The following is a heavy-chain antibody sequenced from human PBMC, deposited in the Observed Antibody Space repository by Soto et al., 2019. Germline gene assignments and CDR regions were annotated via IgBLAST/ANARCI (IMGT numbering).Heavy chain of an antibody. D-gene: IGHD2-2*01. J-gene: IGHJ6*02. CDR1: GGTFSSYA. CDR3: ARSQGSSTSLEIYYYYYYGMDV. Sequence: QVQLVQSGAEVKKPGSSVKVSCKASGGTFSSYAISWVRQAPGQGLEWMGGIIPISGTANYAQKFQGRVTITADESTSTVYMGLSGLRSEDTAVYFCARSQGSSTSLEIYYYYYYGMDVWGQGTTVTVSS. CDR2: IIPISGTA. V-gene: IGHV1-69*01.